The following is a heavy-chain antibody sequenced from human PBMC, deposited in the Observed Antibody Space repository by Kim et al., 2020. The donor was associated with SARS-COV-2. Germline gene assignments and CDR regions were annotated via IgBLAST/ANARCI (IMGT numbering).Heavy chain of an antibody. D-gene: IGHD6-13*01. V-gene: IGHV3-21*01. J-gene: IGHJ6*03. CDR2: ISSSSSYI. Sequence: GGSLRLSCAASGFTFSSYSMNWVRQAPGKGLEWVSSISSSSSYIYYADSVKGRFTISRDNAKNSLYLQMNSLRAEDTAVYYCARVLAAAGNYYYYMDVWGKGTTVTVSS. CDR3: ARVLAAAGNYYYYMDV. CDR1: GFTFSSYS.